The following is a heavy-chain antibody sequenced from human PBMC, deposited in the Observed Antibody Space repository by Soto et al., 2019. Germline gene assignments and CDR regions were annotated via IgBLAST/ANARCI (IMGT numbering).Heavy chain of an antibody. CDR1: GFTFSSYS. CDR3: ARVTTYDILTGPLGY. V-gene: IGHV3-21*01. J-gene: IGHJ4*02. Sequence: GGSLRLSCAASGFTFSSYSMNWVRQAPGKGLEWVSSISSSSSYIYYADSVKGRFTISRDNAKNSLYLQMNSLRTEDTAVYYCARVTTYDILTGPLGYWGQGTLVTLSS. CDR2: ISSSSSYI. D-gene: IGHD3-9*01.